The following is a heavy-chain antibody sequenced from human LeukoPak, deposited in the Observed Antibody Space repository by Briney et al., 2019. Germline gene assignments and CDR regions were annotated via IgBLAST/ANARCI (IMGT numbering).Heavy chain of an antibody. CDR1: GYSISRGYY. CDR2: IFHSGST. CDR3: ASSSSWLLFDY. Sequence: SETLSLTCTVSGYSISRGYYWGWIRQPPGKGLEWIGTIFHSGSTYYNPSLKSRVTISVDTSKNQFSLKLSSVTAADTAVYYCASSSSWLLFDYWGQGTLVTVSS. V-gene: IGHV4-38-2*02. D-gene: IGHD6-13*01. J-gene: IGHJ4*02.